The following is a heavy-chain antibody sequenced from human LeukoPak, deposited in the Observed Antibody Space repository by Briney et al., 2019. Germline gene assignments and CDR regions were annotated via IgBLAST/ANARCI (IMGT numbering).Heavy chain of an antibody. CDR2: IKQDGSEK. CDR3: ARDLIGRSDS. J-gene: IGHJ4*02. D-gene: IGHD3-3*01. V-gene: IGHV3-7*01. CDR1: GFTFSSYW. Sequence: GGSLRLSCAASGFTFSSYWMTWVRQAPGKGLEWVANIKQDGSEKYYVDSVKDRFTISKDNAKNSLYLQMNSLRAEDTAVYYCARDLIGRSDSWGQGTLVTVSS.